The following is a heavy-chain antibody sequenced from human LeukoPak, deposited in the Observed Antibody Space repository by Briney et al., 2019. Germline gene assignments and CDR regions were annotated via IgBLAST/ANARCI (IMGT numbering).Heavy chain of an antibody. CDR1: GGSISGYY. V-gene: IGHV4-59*01. J-gene: IGHJ2*01. Sequence: PSETLSLTCTVSGGSISGYYWSWIRQAPGKGLDWIGNIYYSGSTNYNPSLKSRVTISVDTSKNQFSLKLSSVTAADTAVYYCARFHLDYGDYTGPNYWYFDLWGRGTLVTVSS. D-gene: IGHD4-17*01. CDR2: IYYSGST. CDR3: ARFHLDYGDYTGPNYWYFDL.